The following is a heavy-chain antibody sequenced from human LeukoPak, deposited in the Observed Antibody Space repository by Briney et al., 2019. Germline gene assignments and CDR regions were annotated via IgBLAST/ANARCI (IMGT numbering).Heavy chain of an antibody. V-gene: IGHV1-2*02. CDR3: ARLLSTMIVREAAFDI. CDR2: INPNSGGT. D-gene: IGHD3-22*01. J-gene: IGHJ3*02. CDR1: GYTFTGYY. Sequence: ASVKVSCKASGYTFTGYYMHWVRQAPGQGLEWMGWINPNSGGTNYAQKFQGRVTMTRDTSISTAYMELSRLRSDDTAVYYCARLLSTMIVREAAFDIWGQGTMVTVSS.